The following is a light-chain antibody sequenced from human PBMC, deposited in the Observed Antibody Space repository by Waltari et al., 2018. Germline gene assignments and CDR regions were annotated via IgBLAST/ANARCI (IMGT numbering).Light chain of an antibody. Sequence: DIQMTQSPSTLSASVGDSVTITCRASHSLNNWLAWFQQKPGKAPKVLIYKATILGSGVPSRFSGSVSGTEFTLTISSLQPDDFGSYYCQQYQKSPWTFGQGTKVEIK. CDR1: HSLNNW. CDR3: QQYQKSPWT. V-gene: IGKV1-5*03. CDR2: KAT. J-gene: IGKJ1*01.